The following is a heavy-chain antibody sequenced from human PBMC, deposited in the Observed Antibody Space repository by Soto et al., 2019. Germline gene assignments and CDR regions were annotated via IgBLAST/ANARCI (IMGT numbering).Heavy chain of an antibody. J-gene: IGHJ6*02. CDR2: IQHTGNT. Sequence: SETLSLTCAVSGASIRSYHWIFLRQPAGKGLEWIGRIQHTGNTNYNPSLKSRVTMSADRSNNQFSLNLTSVTAADTAVYYCARAFYGVDLWGQGTKVTVS. CDR3: ARAFYGVDL. V-gene: IGHV4-4*07. CDR1: GASIRSYH.